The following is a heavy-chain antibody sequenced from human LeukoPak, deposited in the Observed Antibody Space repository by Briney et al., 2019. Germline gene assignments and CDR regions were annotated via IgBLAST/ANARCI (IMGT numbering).Heavy chain of an antibody. D-gene: IGHD2-21*01. CDR3: AKDVAAGYYYYYGMDV. CDR1: GFTLSSYW. J-gene: IGHJ6*02. CDR2: INQDGSEK. V-gene: IGHV3-7*05. Sequence: PGGSLILSCAASGFTLSSYWMSWVRQAPGRGLEWVANINQDGSEKYYVGSVKGRFTISRDNANYSLYLQMNSLRAEDSAVYYCAKDVAAGYYYYYGMDVWGQGTTVTVSS.